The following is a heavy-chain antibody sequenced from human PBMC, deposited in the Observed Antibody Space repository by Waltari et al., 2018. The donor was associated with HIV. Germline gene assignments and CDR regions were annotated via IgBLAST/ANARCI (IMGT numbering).Heavy chain of an antibody. J-gene: IGHJ4*02. D-gene: IGHD3-3*01. CDR3: ARMEWLYFDY. Sequence: QVQLQESGPGLVKPSETLSLTCTVSGGSISSYYWSWIRQPPGKGLEWIGYIYYSGSTNYNPSLKSRVTISVDTSKNQFSLKLSSVTAADTAVYYCARMEWLYFDYWGQGTLVTVSS. V-gene: IGHV4-59*01. CDR2: IYYSGST. CDR1: GGSISSYY.